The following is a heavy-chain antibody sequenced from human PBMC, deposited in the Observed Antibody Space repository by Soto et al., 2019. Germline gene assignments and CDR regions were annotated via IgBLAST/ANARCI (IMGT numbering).Heavy chain of an antibody. CDR2: IKQDGSEK. J-gene: IGHJ3*02. Sequence: GGSLRLSCAASGFTFSTYWMSWVRQAPGKGLEWVANIKQDGSEKYYVDSVKGRFTISRDNAKNSLYLQMISLRAEDTAVYYCARGGRRSGSYADAFDIWGQGTVLTV. CDR3: ARGGRRSGSYADAFDI. CDR1: GFTFSTYW. D-gene: IGHD1-26*01. V-gene: IGHV3-7*03.